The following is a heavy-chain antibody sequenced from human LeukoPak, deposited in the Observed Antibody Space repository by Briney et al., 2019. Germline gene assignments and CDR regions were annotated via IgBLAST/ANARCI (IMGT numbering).Heavy chain of an antibody. D-gene: IGHD4-11*01. CDR3: ARDLYRDSLPVSWFDP. CDR1: GYTFTSYG. V-gene: IGHV1-18*01. Sequence: ASVKVSCKASGYTFTSYGISWVRQAPGQGLEWMGWISDYNGNTNYAQKLQGRVTKTTDTSTSTAYMELRSPRSDDTAVYYCARDLYRDSLPVSWFDPWGQGTLVTVSS. J-gene: IGHJ5*02. CDR2: ISDYNGNT.